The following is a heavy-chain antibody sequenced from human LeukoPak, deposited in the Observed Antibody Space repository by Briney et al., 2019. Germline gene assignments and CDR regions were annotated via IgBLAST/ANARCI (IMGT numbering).Heavy chain of an antibody. CDR1: GGSISSGSYY. D-gene: IGHD2-2*01. J-gene: IGHJ6*03. V-gene: IGHV4-61*02. Sequence: PSQTLSLTCTVSGGSISSGSYYWSWIRQPAGKGLEWIGRIYTSGSTNYNPSLKSRVTISVDTSKNQFSLKLSSVTAADTAVYYRARDPPSRPGPAAIWPFNYYYYMDVWGKGTTVTVSS. CDR2: IYTSGST. CDR3: ARDPPSRPGPAAIWPFNYYYYMDV.